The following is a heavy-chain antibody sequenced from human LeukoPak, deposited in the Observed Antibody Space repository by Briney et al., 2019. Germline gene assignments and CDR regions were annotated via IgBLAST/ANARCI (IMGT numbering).Heavy chain of an antibody. CDR2: IYHSGST. J-gene: IGHJ4*02. V-gene: IGHV4-39*07. CDR1: GDSFTSVTDY. Sequence: PSETLSLTCTVSGDSFTSVTDYWAWIRQPPGKGLEWIGYIYHSGSTYYNPSLKSRVTISVDRSKNQFSLKLSSVTAADTAVYYCARGRRSSSSGPFDYWGQGTLVTVSS. CDR3: ARGRRSSSSGPFDY. D-gene: IGHD6-6*01.